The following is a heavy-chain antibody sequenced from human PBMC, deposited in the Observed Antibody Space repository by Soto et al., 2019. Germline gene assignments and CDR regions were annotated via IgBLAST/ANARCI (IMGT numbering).Heavy chain of an antibody. J-gene: IGHJ4*02. V-gene: IGHV4-61*01. Sequence: SETLSLTCTVSGGSVSSGSYYWSWIRQPPGKGLEWIGYIYYSGSTNYNPSLKSRVTISVDTSKNQFSLKLSSVTAADTAVYYCARRTYYYGSGSSYYFDYWGQGTLVTVSS. D-gene: IGHD3-10*01. CDR2: IYYSGST. CDR3: ARRTYYYGSGSSYYFDY. CDR1: GGSVSSGSYY.